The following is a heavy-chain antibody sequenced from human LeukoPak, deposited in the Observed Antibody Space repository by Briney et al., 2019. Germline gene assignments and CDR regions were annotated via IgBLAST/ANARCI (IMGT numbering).Heavy chain of an antibody. CDR3: ARANAGNYDFWSGYSNPEYFDY. CDR2: INPNSGGT. CDR1: GYTFTGYY. Sequence: GASVKVSCKASGYTFTGYYMHWVRQAPGQGLEWMGWINPNSGGTNYAQKFQGRVTMTTDTSTSTAYMELRSLRSDDTAVYYCARANAGNYDFWSGYSNPEYFDYWGQGTLVTVSS. J-gene: IGHJ4*02. V-gene: IGHV1-2*02. D-gene: IGHD3-3*01.